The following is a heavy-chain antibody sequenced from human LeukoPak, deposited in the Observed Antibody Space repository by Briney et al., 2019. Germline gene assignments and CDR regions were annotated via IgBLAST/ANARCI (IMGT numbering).Heavy chain of an antibody. V-gene: IGHV4-59*01. CDR2: ILYSGST. J-gene: IGHJ4*02. CDR3: ARDSAPYGSSSWYHIDY. CDR1: GDSISSYY. D-gene: IGHD6-13*01. Sequence: PSETLSLTCTVSGDSISSYYWSWIRQPPGKGLEWIGYILYSGSTNYNPSLKSRVTISVDTSKKQFFLKLSSVTAADTAVYYCARDSAPYGSSSWYHIDYWGQGTLVTVSS.